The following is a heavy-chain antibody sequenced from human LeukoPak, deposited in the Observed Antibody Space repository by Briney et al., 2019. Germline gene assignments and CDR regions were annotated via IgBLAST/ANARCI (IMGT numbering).Heavy chain of an antibody. CDR2: INAYNGNT. V-gene: IGHV1-18*01. CDR1: GYTLTSYG. Sequence: ASVKVSCKASGYTLTSYGIGWVRQAPGQGLEWMGWINAYNGNTNYAQKLQGRVTMTTDTSTSTAYTELRSLRSDDTAVYYCARGPFLGYCSGGSCNDAFDIWGQGTMVTVS. D-gene: IGHD2-15*01. J-gene: IGHJ3*02. CDR3: ARGPFLGYCSGGSCNDAFDI.